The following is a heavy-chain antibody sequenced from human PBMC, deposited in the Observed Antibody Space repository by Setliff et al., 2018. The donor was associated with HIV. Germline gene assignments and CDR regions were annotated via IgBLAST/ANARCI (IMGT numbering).Heavy chain of an antibody. CDR2: IKSKTDGGTT. D-gene: IGHD6-19*01. Sequence: PGGSLRLSCAASGFTFSNAWMSWVRQAPGKGLEWVGRIKSKTDGGTTDYAAPVKGRFTISRDDSKNTLYLQMNSLKTEDTAVYYCARNPEMAALNYFYYYMDVWGKGTTVTVSS. V-gene: IGHV3-15*01. CDR1: GFTFSNAW. J-gene: IGHJ6*03. CDR3: ARNPEMAALNYFYYYMDV.